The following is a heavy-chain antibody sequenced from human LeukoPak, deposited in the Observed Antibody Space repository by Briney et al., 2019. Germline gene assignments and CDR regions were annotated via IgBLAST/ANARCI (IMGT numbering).Heavy chain of an antibody. CDR3: ARHGPGWYYFDY. Sequence: PSETLSLTCTVSGGSISSSSYYWGWIRQPPGKGLEWIGRIYYNRSTYYNPSPKTRVTISVATSKNQFSLKLSSVTAADTAVYYCARHGPGWYYFDYWGQGTLVTVSS. CDR1: GGSISSSSYY. CDR2: IYYNRST. J-gene: IGHJ4*02. V-gene: IGHV4-39*01. D-gene: IGHD6-19*01.